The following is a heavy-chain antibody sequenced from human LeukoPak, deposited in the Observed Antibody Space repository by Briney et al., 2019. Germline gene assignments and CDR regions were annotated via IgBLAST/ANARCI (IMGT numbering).Heavy chain of an antibody. J-gene: IGHJ5*02. CDR1: GFTFSNYA. CDR3: ARDSYSSSWYSYGGFDP. CDR2: ITGSGGNT. Sequence: GASLRLSCAASGFTFSNYAMSWVRQAPGKGLEWVSAITGSGGNTYYADSVKGRFTISRDNSKNTLYLQMNSLRAEDTAEYYCARDSYSSSWYSYGGFDPWGQGTLVTVSS. D-gene: IGHD6-13*01. V-gene: IGHV3-23*01.